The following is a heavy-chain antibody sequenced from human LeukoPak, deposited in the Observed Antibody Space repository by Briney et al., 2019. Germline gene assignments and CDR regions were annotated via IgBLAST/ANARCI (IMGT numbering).Heavy chain of an antibody. D-gene: IGHD4-17*01. J-gene: IGHJ4*02. CDR3: ARHGVYSDRADY. CDR1: GGSISSFY. Sequence: SETLSLTCTVSGGSISSFYWSWIRQPPGKGLEGIGYIYNSGSTNYSPSLKSRGTISVDTSKNQFSLKLSSVPAADTAVYYCARHGVYSDRADYWGQGTLVTVSS. CDR2: IYNSGST. V-gene: IGHV4-59*08.